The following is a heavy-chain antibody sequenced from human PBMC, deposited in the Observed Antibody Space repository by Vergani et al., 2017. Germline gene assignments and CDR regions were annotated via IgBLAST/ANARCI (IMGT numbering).Heavy chain of an antibody. V-gene: IGHV4-59*01. CDR2: VADSGYF. D-gene: IGHD1-14*01. Sequence: QVQLQESGPGLVRPPETLSLTCTVSGGSLSGYYWNWIRQTPGEGVEWIGYVADSGYFNYNPSLKTRVSVSSDTSNNQFSLMLSSVTVADTAVYYCARSIVSRNPPDYFDNWGQGTLVTVSS. J-gene: IGHJ4*02. CDR1: GGSLSGYY. CDR3: ARSIVSRNPPDYFDN.